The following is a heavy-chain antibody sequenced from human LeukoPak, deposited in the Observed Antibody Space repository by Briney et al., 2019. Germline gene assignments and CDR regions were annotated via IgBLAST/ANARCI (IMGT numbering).Heavy chain of an antibody. V-gene: IGHV3-15*01. CDR1: GFTFNNAW. J-gene: IGHJ6*03. CDR3: TTDSRVGDTTPIGYYYYMDV. D-gene: IGHD1-26*01. CDR2: IKSKTDGGTT. Sequence: PGGSLRLSCAASGFTFNNAWMSWVRQAPGKGLEWVGRIKSKTDGGTTDYAAPVKGRFTISRDESKNTLYLQMNSLKTEDTAVYYCTTDSRVGDTTPIGYYYYMDVWGKGTTVTISS.